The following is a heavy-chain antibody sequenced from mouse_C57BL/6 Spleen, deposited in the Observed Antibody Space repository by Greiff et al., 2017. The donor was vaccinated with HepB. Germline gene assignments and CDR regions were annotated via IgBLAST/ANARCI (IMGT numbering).Heavy chain of an antibody. J-gene: IGHJ2*01. CDR3: TTRITTVVATGY. CDR2: IDPENGDT. D-gene: IGHD1-1*01. CDR1: GFNIKDDY. Sequence: EVQLQQSGAELVRPGASVKLSCTASGFNIKDDYMHWVKQRPEQGLEWIGWIDPENGDTEYASKFQGKATITADTSSNTAYLQLSSLTSEDTAVYYCTTRITTVVATGYWGQGTTLTVSS. V-gene: IGHV14-4*01.